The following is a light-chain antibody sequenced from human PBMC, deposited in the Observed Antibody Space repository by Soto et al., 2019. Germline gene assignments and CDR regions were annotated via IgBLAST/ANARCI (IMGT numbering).Light chain of an antibody. J-gene: IGKJ4*02. Sequence: DIQMTQSPSTLSASVGDSVPITCRASQSISRWLAWYQQKPGKAPNLLIYDASTLESGVPSRFSGSGSGSEFTLTISSLQPDDFATYYCQQYISFSPLTFGGGTKVDIK. CDR2: DAS. CDR3: QQYISFSPLT. V-gene: IGKV1-5*01. CDR1: QSISRW.